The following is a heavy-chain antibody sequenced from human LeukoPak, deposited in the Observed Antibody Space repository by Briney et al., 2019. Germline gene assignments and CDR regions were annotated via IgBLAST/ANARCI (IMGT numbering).Heavy chain of an antibody. V-gene: IGHV3-66*04. CDR2: IYPGGTT. Sequence: GSLRLSCAASGFTVGSNYMGWVRQAPGKGLEWVSVIYPGGTTYYPDSVKGRFTISRDNSKNTLFLQMDSLRAEDTAVYYCARLAVAYFDSWGQGTLVSVSS. D-gene: IGHD6-19*01. J-gene: IGHJ4*02. CDR3: ARLAVAYFDS. CDR1: GFTVGSNY.